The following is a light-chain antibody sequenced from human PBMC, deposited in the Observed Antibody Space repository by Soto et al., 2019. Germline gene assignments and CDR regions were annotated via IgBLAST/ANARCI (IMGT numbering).Light chain of an antibody. V-gene: IGKV3-11*01. CDR1: QSVNNY. Sequence: ETVLTQSPATLSLSPGERATLFCRASQSVNNYLAWYQQKPGQAPRLLIYGVSTRATGIPARFSGSGSGTDFTLTISRIEPEDFAVYYCQQRYNSLTFGGGTKVDIK. J-gene: IGKJ4*01. CDR3: QQRYNSLT. CDR2: GVS.